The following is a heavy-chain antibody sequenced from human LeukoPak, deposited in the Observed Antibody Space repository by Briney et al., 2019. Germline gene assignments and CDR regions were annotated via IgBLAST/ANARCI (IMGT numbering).Heavy chain of an antibody. J-gene: IGHJ4*02. V-gene: IGHV1-3*01. Sequence: GASVKVSCKASGYTFTSYAMHWVRQAPGQRLEWMGWINAGNGNTKYSQKFQGRVTITRDTSASTAYMELSSLRSEDTAVYYCARDGSSSWYYFDYWGQGTLVTVSS. CDR2: INAGNGNT. CDR1: GYTFTSYA. CDR3: ARDGSSSWYYFDY. D-gene: IGHD6-13*01.